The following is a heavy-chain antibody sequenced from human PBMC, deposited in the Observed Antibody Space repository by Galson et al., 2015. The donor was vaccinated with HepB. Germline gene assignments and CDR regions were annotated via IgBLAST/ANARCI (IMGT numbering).Heavy chain of an antibody. D-gene: IGHD4/OR15-4a*01. CDR3: ARDLGAAGAIDY. J-gene: IGHJ4*02. Sequence: SLRLSCAASGFTFSSYGMHWVRQAPGKGLEWVAVIWYDGSNKYYADSVKGRFTISRDNSKNTLYLQMNSLRAEDTAVYYCARDLGAAGAIDYWGQGTLVTVSS. CDR2: IWYDGSNK. CDR1: GFTFSSYG. V-gene: IGHV3-33*01.